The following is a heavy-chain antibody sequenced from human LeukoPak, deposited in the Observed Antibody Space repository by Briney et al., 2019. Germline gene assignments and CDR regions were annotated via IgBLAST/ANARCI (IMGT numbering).Heavy chain of an antibody. Sequence: SETLSLTCAVYGGSFSGYYWSWIRQPPGKGLEWIGEINHSGSTNYNPSLKSRVTISVDRSKNQFSLKLSSVTAADTAVYYCAWSGYWYYMDVWGKGTTVTVSS. CDR3: AWSGYWYYMDV. CDR1: GGSFSGYY. CDR2: INHSGST. J-gene: IGHJ6*03. D-gene: IGHD3-3*01. V-gene: IGHV4-34*01.